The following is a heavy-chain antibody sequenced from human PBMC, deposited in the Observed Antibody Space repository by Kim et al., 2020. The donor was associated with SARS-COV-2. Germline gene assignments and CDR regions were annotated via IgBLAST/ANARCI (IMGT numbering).Heavy chain of an antibody. CDR2: ISYDGSNK. Sequence: GGSLRLSCAASGFTFSSYAMHWVRQAPGKGLEWVAVISYDGSNKYYADSVKGRFTISRDNSKNTLYLQMNSLRAEDTAVYYCARVGDILTGYSRGWFDPWGQGTLVTVSS. CDR1: GFTFSSYA. D-gene: IGHD3-9*01. V-gene: IGHV3-30*04. CDR3: ARVGDILTGYSRGWFDP. J-gene: IGHJ5*02.